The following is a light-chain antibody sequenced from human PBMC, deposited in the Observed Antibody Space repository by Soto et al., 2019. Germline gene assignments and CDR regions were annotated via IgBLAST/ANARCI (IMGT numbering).Light chain of an antibody. V-gene: IGLV1-44*01. CDR1: SSNIGGNT. CDR3: AAWDDSLNGPYV. J-gene: IGLJ1*01. CDR2: SSN. Sequence: QSVLTQPPSASGTPGQRVTISCSGSSSNIGGNTVNWYRLLPGTAPKLLIYSSNQRPSGAASLAISGLQSEDEADYYCAAWDDSLNGPYVFGTGTKVTVL.